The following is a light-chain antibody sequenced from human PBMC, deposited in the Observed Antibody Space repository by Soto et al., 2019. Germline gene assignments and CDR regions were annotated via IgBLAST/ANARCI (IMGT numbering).Light chain of an antibody. CDR3: QQYKNYWT. CDR1: QSISGW. Sequence: DIQMTQSPSTLSASVGDRFTITCRASQSISGWLAWYQQKPGKAPKLLIYDVSSLESGVPSRFSGSASGTEFTLTISNLQPDDFATYYCQQYKNYWTFGQGTKVDIK. V-gene: IGKV1-5*01. CDR2: DVS. J-gene: IGKJ1*01.